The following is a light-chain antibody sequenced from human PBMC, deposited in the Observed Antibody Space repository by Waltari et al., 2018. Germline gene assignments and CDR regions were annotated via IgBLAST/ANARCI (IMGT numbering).Light chain of an antibody. CDR3: QQYLRAPRT. Sequence: EIVMTQSPATLSVSPGERATLSCRASQSVSTSLAWFQQKPGQAPRLLIYGASTRATGIPTRFSGSGSGTEFTLTISSLQSEDFAVYYCQQYLRAPRTFGQGTELEI. CDR2: GAS. J-gene: IGKJ2*02. CDR1: QSVSTS. V-gene: IGKV3-15*01.